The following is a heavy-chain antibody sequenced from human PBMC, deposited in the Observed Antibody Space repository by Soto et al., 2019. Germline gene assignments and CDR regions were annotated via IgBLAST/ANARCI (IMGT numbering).Heavy chain of an antibody. CDR1: GFTVSMYW. D-gene: IGHD3-16*01. CDR2: THHDGRET. V-gene: IGHV3-7*03. Sequence: GGALRLSYVASGFTVSMYWMRWVRQAPGKALECVANTHHDGRETFYVDSVKGRFTLSRDNSNNTLSLQMDRLGVEDTAVYYCARGTSHYYYAHVWYWGLGPLVTVSS. J-gene: IGHJ4*02. CDR3: ARGTSHYYYAHVWY.